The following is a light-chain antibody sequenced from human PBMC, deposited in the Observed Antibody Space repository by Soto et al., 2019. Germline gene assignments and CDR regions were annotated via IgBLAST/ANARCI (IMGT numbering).Light chain of an antibody. CDR3: QQSYSSPFT. CDR1: QSISSY. V-gene: IGKV1-39*01. J-gene: IGKJ3*01. Sequence: DIQVTKSPSSLSASVEDRVTITCRARQSISSYLNWYQQKLGKAPNLLIYPASSLESGIPSTFSCSESGTDFDLTISMMQPEDFATYYFQQSYSSPFTFGPGTKGGI. CDR2: PAS.